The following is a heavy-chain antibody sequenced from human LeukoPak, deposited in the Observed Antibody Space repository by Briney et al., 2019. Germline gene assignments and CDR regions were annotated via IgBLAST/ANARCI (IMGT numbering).Heavy chain of an antibody. V-gene: IGHV3-21*04. CDR3: ARGLYDFWSGYYSFDY. J-gene: IGHJ4*02. D-gene: IGHD3-3*01. CDR1: GFTFSSYS. CDR2: ISSSSSYI. Sequence: PGGSLRLSCAASGFTFSSYSMNWVRQAPGKGLEWVSSISSSSSYIYYADSVKGRFTISRDNAKNSLYLQMNSLRAEDTAVYYCARGLYDFWSGYYSFDYWGQGTLVTVSS.